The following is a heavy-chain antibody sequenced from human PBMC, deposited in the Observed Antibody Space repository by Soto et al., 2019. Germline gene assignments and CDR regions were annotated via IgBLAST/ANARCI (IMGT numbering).Heavy chain of an antibody. CDR2: ISYDGSNK. V-gene: IGHV3-30-3*01. CDR1: GLTFSSYA. J-gene: IGHJ4*02. Sequence: GGSLRLSWAASGLTFSSYAMHWVRQAPGKGLEWVAVISYDGSNKYYADSVKGRFTISRDNSKNTLYLQMNSLRAEDTAVYYCARDRYYYDSSGYHDFWGQGTLVTVSS. D-gene: IGHD3-22*01. CDR3: ARDRYYYDSSGYHDF.